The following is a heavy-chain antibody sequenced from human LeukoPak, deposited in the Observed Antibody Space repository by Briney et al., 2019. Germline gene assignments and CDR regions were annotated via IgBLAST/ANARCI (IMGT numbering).Heavy chain of an antibody. D-gene: IGHD5/OR15-5a*01. J-gene: IGHJ5*02. CDR2: ISGSGGST. CDR1: GFTFSSYA. CDR3: AKDMSSNYQNARIRRFDP. Sequence: PGGSLRLSCAASGFTFSSYAMSWVRQAPGKGLEWVSAISGSGGSTYYADSVKGRFTISRDNSKNTLYLQMNSLRAEDTAVYYCAKDMSSNYQNARIRRFDPWGQGTLVTVSS. V-gene: IGHV3-23*01.